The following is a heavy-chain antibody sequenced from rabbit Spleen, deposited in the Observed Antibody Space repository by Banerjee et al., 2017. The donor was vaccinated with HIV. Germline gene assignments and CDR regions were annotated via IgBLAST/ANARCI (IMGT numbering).Heavy chain of an antibody. D-gene: IGHD1-1*01. V-gene: IGHV1S45*01. CDR3: ARDTATSFSTYGMDL. CDR1: GFSFSSNDY. CDR2: TVGGRSTFT. Sequence: EQLEESGGGLVQPEGSLILTCKASGFSFSSNDYMCWVRQAPGKGLEWIACTVGGRSTFTYYASWAKGRFTISKASSTTVTLQMTSLTAADTATYFCARDTATSFSTYGMDLWGPGTLVTVS. J-gene: IGHJ6*01.